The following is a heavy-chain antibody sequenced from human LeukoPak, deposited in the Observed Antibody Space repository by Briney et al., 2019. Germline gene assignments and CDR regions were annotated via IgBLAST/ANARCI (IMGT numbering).Heavy chain of an antibody. J-gene: IGHJ3*02. CDR2: IYSGGGI. CDR1: GGSFRGDYY. D-gene: IGHD4-11*01. CDR3: ARAPWAYGNYVHAFDI. V-gene: IGHV4-39*07. Sequence: PSETLSLTCTVSGGSFRGDYYWAWIRQPPGKGLGWIGSIYSGGGIYYNPSLKSRVSISIDTSNNDLSLKVTSVTAADTAGYYCARAPWAYGNYVHAFDIWGQGTMVTVSS.